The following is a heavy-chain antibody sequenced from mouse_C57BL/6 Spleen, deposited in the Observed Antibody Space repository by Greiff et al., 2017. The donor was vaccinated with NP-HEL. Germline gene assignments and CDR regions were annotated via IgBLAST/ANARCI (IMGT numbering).Heavy chain of an antibody. J-gene: IGHJ2*01. CDR3: TLLLSHDY. D-gene: IGHD2-1*01. CDR1: GYTFTDYE. Sequence: VQRVESGAELVRPGASVTLSCKASGYTFTDYEMHWVKQTPVHGLEWIGAIDPETGGTAYNQKFKGKAILTADKSSSTAHMELRSLTSEDSAVYYCTLLLSHDYWGQCTTLTVSS. CDR2: IDPETGGT. V-gene: IGHV1-15*01.